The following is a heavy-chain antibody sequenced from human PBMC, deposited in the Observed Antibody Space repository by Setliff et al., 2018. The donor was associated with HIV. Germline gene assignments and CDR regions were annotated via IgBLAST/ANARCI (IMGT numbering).Heavy chain of an antibody. V-gene: IGHV4-59*01. CDR1: RGSINNYH. Sequence: SETLSLTCTVSRGSINNYHWSWIRQTPGKGLEWIGHIYYTGDTNYNPSLKSRLTMSVDTSKNQFSLRLTSVSAADTAVYFCARVSSANYYAEHFYFMDVWGKGTTVTVSS. D-gene: IGHD1-26*01. J-gene: IGHJ6*03. CDR2: IYYTGDT. CDR3: ARVSSANYYAEHFYFMDV.